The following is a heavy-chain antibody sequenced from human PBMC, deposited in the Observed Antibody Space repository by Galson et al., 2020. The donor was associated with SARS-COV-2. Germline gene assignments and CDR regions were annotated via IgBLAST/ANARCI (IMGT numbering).Heavy chain of an antibody. Sequence: GESLKISCAASGFTLSSYAMHWVRQAPGKGLEWVAVISYDGSNKYYADSVKGRFTISRDNSKNTLYLQMNSLRAEDTAVYYCAREGPLDAFDIWGQGTMVTVSS. V-gene: IGHV3-30*01. J-gene: IGHJ3*02. CDR3: AREGPLDAFDI. CDR2: ISYDGSNK. CDR1: GFTLSSYA.